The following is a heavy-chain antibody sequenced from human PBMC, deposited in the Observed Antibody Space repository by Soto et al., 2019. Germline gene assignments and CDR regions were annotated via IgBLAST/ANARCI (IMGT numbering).Heavy chain of an antibody. Sequence: QVQLVESGGGVVQPGRSLRLSCAASGFTFSSYGVHWVRLAPGKGLEWVAVIWPDGSKKYYTDSVKGRFTVSRDNSKNTGYLQMNSLRAEDTALYYCARFCGGDCSPFDYWGQGTLVTVSS. V-gene: IGHV3-33*01. D-gene: IGHD2-21*02. CDR2: IWPDGSKK. J-gene: IGHJ4*02. CDR1: GFTFSSYG. CDR3: ARFCGGDCSPFDY.